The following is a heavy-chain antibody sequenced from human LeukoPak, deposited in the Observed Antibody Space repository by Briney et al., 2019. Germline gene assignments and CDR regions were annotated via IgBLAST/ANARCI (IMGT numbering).Heavy chain of an antibody. V-gene: IGHV4-38-2*02. CDR1: GYSISSGYY. CDR2: IYHSGST. J-gene: IGHJ4*02. D-gene: IGHD3-22*01. CDR3: ARDAQSYYDSSGYYQIDY. Sequence: PSETLSLTCTVSGYSISSGYYWGWIRQPPGKGLEWIGIIYHSGSTYYNPSLKSRVTISVDTSKNQFSLKLSSVTAADTAVYYCARDAQSYYDSSGYYQIDYWGQGTLVTVSS.